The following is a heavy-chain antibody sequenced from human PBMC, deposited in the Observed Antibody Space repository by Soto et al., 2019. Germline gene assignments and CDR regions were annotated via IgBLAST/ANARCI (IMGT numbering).Heavy chain of an antibody. CDR2: IYPGDSDT. V-gene: IGHV5-51*01. CDR3: ARLMVTSYYYNGMAF. D-gene: IGHD5-18*01. CDR1: GYSFTSYW. J-gene: IGHJ6*02. Sequence: PGESLKISCKGSGYSFTSYWIAWVRQMPGKGLECMGIIYPGDSDTRYSPSFEGQVTISVDKSISTAHLQWSSLKASDTAMYYCARLMVTSYYYNGMAFWGQGTTVTVSS.